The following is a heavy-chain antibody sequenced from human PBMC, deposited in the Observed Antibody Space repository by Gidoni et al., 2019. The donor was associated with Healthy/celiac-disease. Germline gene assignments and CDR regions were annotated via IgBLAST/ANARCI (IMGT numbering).Heavy chain of an antibody. CDR2: ISYDGSNK. Sequence: QVQLVESGGGVVQPGRSLRLSCAASGITFSSSAMHWVRQAPGKGLEWVAVISYDGSNKYYADSVKGRFTISRDNSKNTLYLQMNSLRAEDTAVYYCARERDDGDYEPAYWGQGTLVTVSS. D-gene: IGHD4-17*01. CDR1: GITFSSSA. J-gene: IGHJ4*02. V-gene: IGHV3-30-3*01. CDR3: ARERDDGDYEPAY.